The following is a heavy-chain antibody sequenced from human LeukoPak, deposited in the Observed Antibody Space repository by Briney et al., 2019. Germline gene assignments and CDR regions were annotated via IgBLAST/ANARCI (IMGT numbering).Heavy chain of an antibody. CDR3: AKDSYYGSGSYFYFDY. V-gene: IGHV3-30*18. J-gene: IGHJ4*02. D-gene: IGHD3-10*01. CDR1: GFTFSSYA. CDR2: VSYDGSNK. Sequence: GGSLRLCCAASGFTFSSYAMHWVRQAPGKGLEWVAVVSYDGSNKYYADSVKGRFTISRDNSKNTLYLQMNSLRPEDTAVYYCAKDSYYGSGSYFYFDYWGQGTLVTVSS.